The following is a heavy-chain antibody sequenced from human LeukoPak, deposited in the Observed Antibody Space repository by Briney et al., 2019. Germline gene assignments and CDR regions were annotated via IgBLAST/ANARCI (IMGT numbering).Heavy chain of an antibody. CDR3: AKVPKYYDSSGYFNY. Sequence: GGSLRLSCAASGFTFSSYAMSWVRQAPGKGLEWVSAISGSGGSTYYADSVKGRFTISRDNSKNTLYLQMNSLRVEDTAVCDCAKVPKYYDSSGYFNYWGQGTLVTVSS. CDR1: GFTFSSYA. CDR2: ISGSGGST. D-gene: IGHD3-22*01. V-gene: IGHV3-23*01. J-gene: IGHJ4*02.